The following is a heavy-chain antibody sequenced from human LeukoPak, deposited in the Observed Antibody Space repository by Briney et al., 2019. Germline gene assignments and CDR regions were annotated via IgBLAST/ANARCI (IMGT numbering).Heavy chain of an antibody. CDR1: GGSISSGGYY. V-gene: IGHV4-31*03. D-gene: IGHD1-14*01. Sequence: SETLSLTCTVSGGSISSGGYYWSWIRQHPGKGLEWIGYIYYSGSTYYNPSLKSRVTISVDTSKNQFSLKLSSVTAADTAVYYCARGRHETRAFDYWGQGTLVTVSS. CDR3: ARGRHETRAFDY. CDR2: IYYSGST. J-gene: IGHJ4*02.